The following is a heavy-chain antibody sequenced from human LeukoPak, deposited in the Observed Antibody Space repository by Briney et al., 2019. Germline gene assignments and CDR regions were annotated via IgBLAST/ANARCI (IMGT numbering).Heavy chain of an antibody. Sequence: ASVKVSCKASGYTFTSYYMHWVRQAPGRGLEWMGIINPSGGSTSYAQKFQGRVTMTRDTSTSTVYMELSSLRSEDTAVYYCAREYCGGDCPSTMGYYGMDVWGQGTTVTVSS. CDR2: INPSGGST. V-gene: IGHV1-46*01. D-gene: IGHD2-21*02. J-gene: IGHJ6*02. CDR3: AREYCGGDCPSTMGYYGMDV. CDR1: GYTFTSYY.